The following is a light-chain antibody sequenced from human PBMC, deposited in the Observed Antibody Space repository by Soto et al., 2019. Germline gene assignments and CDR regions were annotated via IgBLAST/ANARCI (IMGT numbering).Light chain of an antibody. Sequence: DIVLTQSPGTLSLSPGERATLSCRASRSVSSYFAWYQQKPGQAPRLLIYDASTRATGITDRFSGSGSGTDFTLTISRLEPEDFAVYYCQQYGPSPSTFGQGTNLEI. V-gene: IGKV3-20*01. J-gene: IGKJ2*01. CDR1: RSVSSY. CDR2: DAS. CDR3: QQYGPSPST.